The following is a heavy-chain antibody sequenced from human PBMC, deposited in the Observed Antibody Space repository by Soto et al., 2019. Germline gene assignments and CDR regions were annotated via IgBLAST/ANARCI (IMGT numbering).Heavy chain of an antibody. CDR1: GGTFSSYA. D-gene: IGHD6-6*01. CDR2: IIPIFGTA. Sequence: SVKVSCKASGGTFSSYASSWVRQAPGQGPEWMGGIIPIFGTANYAQKFQGRVTITADESTSTAYMELSSLRSEDTAVYYCASRDSSSSVVRYFDYWGQGTLVTVSS. J-gene: IGHJ4*02. V-gene: IGHV1-69*13. CDR3: ASRDSSSSVVRYFDY.